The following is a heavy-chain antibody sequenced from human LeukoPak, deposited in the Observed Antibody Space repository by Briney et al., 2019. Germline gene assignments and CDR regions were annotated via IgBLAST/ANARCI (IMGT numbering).Heavy chain of an antibody. CDR2: ISGTGSST. D-gene: IGHD5-12*01. CDR3: AKLLSGYDRFDY. Sequence: PGGSLRLSCAASGFTFSSFAMTWVRQAPGKGLEWVSSISGTGSSTYHADSVKGRFTISRDSSKNTLYLQMNSLTAEDTAVYYCAKLLSGYDRFDYWGQGTLVTVSS. CDR1: GFTFSSFA. J-gene: IGHJ4*02. V-gene: IGHV3-23*01.